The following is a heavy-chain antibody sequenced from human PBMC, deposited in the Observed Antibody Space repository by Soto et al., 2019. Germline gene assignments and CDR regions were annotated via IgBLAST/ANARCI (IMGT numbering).Heavy chain of an antibody. CDR3: VRGGLLWQQSSYYFDV. D-gene: IGHD2-21*01. CDR2: IDYSGNT. Sequence: QLQLQQSGPGLVKPSETLSLTCTVSGASISSSGYYWGWIRQPPGRGLEWIGSIDYSGNTYYNPSLRSGVSVPVDTYKNQFCLDLRNESAADTTVYYFVRGGLLWQQSSYYFDVGGQGALVTVSS. V-gene: IGHV4-39*01. J-gene: IGHJ4*02. CDR1: GASISSSGYY.